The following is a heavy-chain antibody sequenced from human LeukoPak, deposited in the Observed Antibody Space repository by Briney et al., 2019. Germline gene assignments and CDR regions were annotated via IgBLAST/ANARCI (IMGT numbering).Heavy chain of an antibody. CDR2: IYYSGST. CDR1: GGSISSYY. V-gene: IGHV4-59*01. D-gene: IGHD5-24*01. Sequence: PSETLSLTCTVSGGSISSYYWSWIRQPPGKGLEWIGYIYYSGSTNYNPSLKSRVSISVDTSKNQFSLKLSSVTAADTAVYYCARGFVGDGCNYEAFDIWGQGTMVTVSS. J-gene: IGHJ3*02. CDR3: ARGFVGDGCNYEAFDI.